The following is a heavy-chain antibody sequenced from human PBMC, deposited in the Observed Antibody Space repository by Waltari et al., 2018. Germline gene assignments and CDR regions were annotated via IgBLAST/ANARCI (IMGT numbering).Heavy chain of an antibody. CDR2: IYPGDSDT. CDR1: GYSFTSYW. CDR3: ATAEVGATGYYYGMDV. D-gene: IGHD1-26*01. V-gene: IGHV5-51*01. Sequence: EVQLVQSGAEVKKPGESLKISCKGSGYSFTSYWIGWVRQLTGKGLEWMGIIYPGDSDTRYSPSFQGQVTISADKSISTAYLQWSSLNASDTAMYYCATAEVGATGYYYGMDVWGQGTTVTVSS. J-gene: IGHJ6*02.